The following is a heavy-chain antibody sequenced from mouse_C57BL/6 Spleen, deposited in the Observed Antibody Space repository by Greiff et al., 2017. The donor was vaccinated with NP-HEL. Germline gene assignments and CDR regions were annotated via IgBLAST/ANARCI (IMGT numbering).Heavy chain of an antibody. CDR3: ARSPSTVVAGAMDY. CDR1: GYTFTDYY. V-gene: IGHV1-76*01. J-gene: IGHJ4*01. Sequence: VQLQQSGAELVRPGASVKLSCKASGYTFTDYYINWVKQRPGQGLEWIARIYPGSGNTYYNEKFKGKATLTAEKSSSTAYMQLSSLTSEDSAVYFCARSPSTVVAGAMDYWGQGTSVTVSS. CDR2: IYPGSGNT. D-gene: IGHD1-1*01.